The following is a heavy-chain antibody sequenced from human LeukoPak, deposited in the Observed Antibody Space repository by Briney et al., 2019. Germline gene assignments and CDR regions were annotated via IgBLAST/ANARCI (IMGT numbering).Heavy chain of an antibody. D-gene: IGHD3-22*01. J-gene: IGHJ4*02. CDR2: IYHSGTT. V-gene: IGHV4-38-2*02. CDR1: NYSITSGYF. CDR3: ARDGVFHDSDGYSFDY. Sequence: SETLSLTCAVSNYSITSGYFWGWIRQPPGRGLEWIASIYHSGTTYYNPSLRNRVTLFVDTSKNQFSLKLTSLTAADTAVYYCARDGVFHDSDGYSFDYWGQGTLVTVSS.